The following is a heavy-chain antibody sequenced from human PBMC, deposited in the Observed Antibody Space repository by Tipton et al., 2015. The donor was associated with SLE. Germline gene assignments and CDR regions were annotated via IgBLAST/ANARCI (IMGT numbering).Heavy chain of an antibody. CDR3: ARDRGTAYCSSTSCYTGGIRYYYMDV. CDR2: IYYSGST. Sequence: TLSLTCAVSGYSISSGYYWGWIRQPPGKGLEWIGYIYYSGSTNYNPSLKSRVTISVDTSKNQFSLNLSSVTAADTAIYYCARDRGTAYCSSTSCYTGGIRYYYMDVWGKGTTVTVSS. J-gene: IGHJ6*03. CDR1: GYSISSGYY. V-gene: IGHV4-38-2*02. D-gene: IGHD2-2*02.